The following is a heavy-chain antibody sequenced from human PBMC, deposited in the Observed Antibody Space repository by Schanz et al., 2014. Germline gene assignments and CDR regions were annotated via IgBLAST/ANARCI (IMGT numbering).Heavy chain of an antibody. J-gene: IGHJ6*02. CDR1: GYTFTDYG. CDR3: ARAKRFGDMDV. Sequence: QVQLVQSGGEMKKPGASVKVSCKASGYTFTDYGLSWVRQAPGQGLEWMGWISAYNGHTDYAQKLQGRVTLTTDTSTSTAYMELKNLRSDDTAVYYCARAKRFGDMDVWGQGTTVTVSS. D-gene: IGHD3-10*01. CDR2: ISAYNGHT. V-gene: IGHV1-18*01.